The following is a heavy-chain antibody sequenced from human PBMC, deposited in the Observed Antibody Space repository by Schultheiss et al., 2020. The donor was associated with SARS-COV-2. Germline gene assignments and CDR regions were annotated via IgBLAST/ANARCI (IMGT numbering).Heavy chain of an antibody. J-gene: IGHJ6*03. Sequence: SETLSLTCTVSGGSISSGGYYWSWIRQHPGKGLEWIGYIYYSGSTYYNPSLKSRVTISVDTSKNQFSLKLSSVTAADTAVYYCARQGAYYDFWSGRYYYYYYMDVWGKGTTVTVAS. D-gene: IGHD3-3*01. CDR2: IYYSGST. CDR3: ARQGAYYDFWSGRYYYYYYMDV. CDR1: GGSISSGGYY. V-gene: IGHV4-31*03.